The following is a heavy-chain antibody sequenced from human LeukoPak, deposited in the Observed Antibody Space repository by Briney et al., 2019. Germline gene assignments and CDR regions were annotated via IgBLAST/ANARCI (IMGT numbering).Heavy chain of an antibody. CDR1: GFTVSNTY. V-gene: IGHV3-23*01. CDR3: AKKAKVTAGAAYIDY. CDR2: ISGDSGTT. Sequence: GGSLRLSCAASGFTVSNTYMSWVRQAPGKGLEWVSVISGDSGTTVYRDSVAGRFTISRDNSKNTLFLHMNSLRAEDTAVYYCAKKAKVTAGAAYIDYWGQGTLVTVSS. D-gene: IGHD2-21*02. J-gene: IGHJ4*02.